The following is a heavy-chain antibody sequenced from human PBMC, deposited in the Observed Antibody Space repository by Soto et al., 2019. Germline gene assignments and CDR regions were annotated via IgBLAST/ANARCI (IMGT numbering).Heavy chain of an antibody. CDR3: AKRSPYSSGWYSPIFDY. V-gene: IGHV3-23*01. Sequence: PGGSLRLSCAASGFSLSDYAMSWVRQAPGKGLEWASVISESGGSTHYADSVRGRFTVSRDNSKNSLSLRMNSLRDEDTAVYFCAKRSPYSSGWYSPIFDYWGQGALVTVSS. CDR1: GFSLSDYA. J-gene: IGHJ4*02. CDR2: ISESGGST. D-gene: IGHD6-13*01.